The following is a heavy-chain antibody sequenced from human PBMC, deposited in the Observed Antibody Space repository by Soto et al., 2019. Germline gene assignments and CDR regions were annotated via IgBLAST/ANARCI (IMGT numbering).Heavy chain of an antibody. CDR2: IYPGDSDT. V-gene: IGHV5-51*01. J-gene: IGHJ4*02. CDR3: ARSRNWNDVSLFDY. Sequence: LKISFKGSGXSFTSYWIGWVRQMPGKGLEWMGIIYPGDSDTRYSPSFQGQVTISADKSISTAYLQWSSLKASDTAMYYCARSRNWNDVSLFDYWGQGTLVTVSS. CDR1: GXSFTSYW. D-gene: IGHD1-1*01.